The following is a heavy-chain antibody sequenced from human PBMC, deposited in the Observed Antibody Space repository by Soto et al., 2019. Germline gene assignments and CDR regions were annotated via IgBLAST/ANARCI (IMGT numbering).Heavy chain of an antibody. CDR2: ISGSGGST. CDR1: GFTFSSYA. Sequence: GGSLRLSCAASGFTFSSYAMSWVRQAPGKGLEWVSAISGSGGSTYYADSVKGRFTISRDNSKNTLYLQMNSLRAEDTAVYYCAKGGYSSSWYLEDYYYYMDVWGKGTTVTVSS. J-gene: IGHJ6*03. V-gene: IGHV3-23*01. CDR3: AKGGYSSSWYLEDYYYYMDV. D-gene: IGHD6-13*01.